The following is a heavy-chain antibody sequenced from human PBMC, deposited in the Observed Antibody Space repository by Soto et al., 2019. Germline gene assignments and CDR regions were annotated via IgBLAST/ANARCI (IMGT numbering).Heavy chain of an antibody. CDR1: GFSLSTNGVG. V-gene: IGHV2-5*02. CDR2: IYWDDDK. Sequence: QITLKESPPTLVKPTQTLTLTCTFSGFSLSTNGVGVGWIRQPPGKALEWLALIYWDDDKRYRPSLKSTLIITKDTSKNQVVLIMTNMDPVDTATYYCAHMSVAGAVDYWGQGILVTVSS. D-gene: IGHD6-19*01. J-gene: IGHJ4*02. CDR3: AHMSVAGAVDY.